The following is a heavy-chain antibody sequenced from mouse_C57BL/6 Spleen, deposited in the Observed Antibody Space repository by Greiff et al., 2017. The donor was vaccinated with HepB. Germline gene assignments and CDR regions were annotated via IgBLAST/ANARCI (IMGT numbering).Heavy chain of an antibody. CDR1: GYTFTSYW. CDR3: ARYTTVAYAMDY. CDR2: IDPSDSYT. J-gene: IGHJ4*01. D-gene: IGHD1-1*01. V-gene: IGHV1-50*01. Sequence: VKLMESGAELVKPGASVKLSCKASGYTFTSYWMQWVKQRPGQGLEWIGEIDPSDSYTNYNQKFKGKATLTVDTSSSTAYMQLSSLTSEDSAVYYCARYTTVAYAMDYWGQGTSVTVSS.